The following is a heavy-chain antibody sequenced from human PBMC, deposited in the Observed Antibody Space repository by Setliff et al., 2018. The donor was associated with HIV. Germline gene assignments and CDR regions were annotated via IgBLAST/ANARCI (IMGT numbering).Heavy chain of an antibody. CDR3: ARGTKGSRWSVTRVNWFDT. D-gene: IGHD6-13*01. Sequence: ETLSLTCAVYGGSFRGYYWNWIRQSPDKGLEWIGEIDHSGSTNYNPSLRSRVIMSADTPKSQFSLNLASLTAGDTAVYYCARGTKGSRWSVTRVNWFDTWGQGTLVTVSS. CDR2: IDHSGST. CDR1: GGSFRGYY. J-gene: IGHJ5*02. V-gene: IGHV4-34*01.